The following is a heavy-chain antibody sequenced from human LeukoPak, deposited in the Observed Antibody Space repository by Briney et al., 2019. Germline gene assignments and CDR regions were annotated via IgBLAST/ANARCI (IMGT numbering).Heavy chain of an antibody. CDR2: INHSGST. CDR3: ARGRGWYCSSTSCYTRGYFDY. J-gene: IGHJ4*02. D-gene: IGHD2-2*02. V-gene: IGHV4-34*01. Sequence: SETLSLTCAVYGGSFSGYYWSWIRQPPGKGLEWIGEINHSGSTNYNPSLKSRVTISVDTSKNQFSLKLSSVTAADTAVYYCARGRGWYCSSTSCYTRGYFDYWGQGTLVTVSS. CDR1: GGSFSGYY.